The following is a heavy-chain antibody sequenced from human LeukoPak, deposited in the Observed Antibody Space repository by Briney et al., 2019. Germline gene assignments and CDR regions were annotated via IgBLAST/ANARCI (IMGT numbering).Heavy chain of an antibody. CDR1: GFAFSDYY. V-gene: IGHV3-11*01. CDR3: ARARADMDV. Sequence: PGGSLRLSCAASGFAFSDYYMSWVRQAPGKGLEWLSYISISGDIIYYADSVRGRITVSRDNAENSLYLQMNSLTAEDTATYYCARARADMDVWGKGTTVTISS. CDR2: ISISGDII. J-gene: IGHJ6*03.